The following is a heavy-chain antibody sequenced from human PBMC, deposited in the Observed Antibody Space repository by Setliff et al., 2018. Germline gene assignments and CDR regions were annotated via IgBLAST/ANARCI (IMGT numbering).Heavy chain of an antibody. CDR2: IYTDGTT. D-gene: IGHD2-8*01. J-gene: IGHJ6*02. CDR3: AKEHVVISFVTNTHHHYGMDV. CDR1: GASLRSGSNY. V-gene: IGHV4-61*02. Sequence: SETLSLTCTVSGASLRSGSNYWGWFRQPAGKGLEWIGRIYTDGTTNYNPSLKSRVSISADTSMNHFSLRMTSVSAADTAVYYCAKEHVVISFVTNTHHHYGMDVWGQGATVTV.